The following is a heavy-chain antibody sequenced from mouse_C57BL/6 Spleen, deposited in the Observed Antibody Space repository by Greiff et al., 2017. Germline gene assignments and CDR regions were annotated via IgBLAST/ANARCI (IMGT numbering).Heavy chain of an antibody. CDR2: IDPSSSYT. V-gene: IGHV1-69*01. CDR1: GYTFTSYW. Sequence: QVQLQQPGAELVMPGASVKLSCKASGYTFTSYWMHWVKQRPGQGLEWIGEIDPSSSYTNNNQKVKGKSTLTVDKSSSTAYMQLSSLTSEDSAVYYCARSYGSSYYCDYWGQGTTLTVSS. J-gene: IGHJ2*01. CDR3: ARSYGSSYYCDY. D-gene: IGHD1-1*01.